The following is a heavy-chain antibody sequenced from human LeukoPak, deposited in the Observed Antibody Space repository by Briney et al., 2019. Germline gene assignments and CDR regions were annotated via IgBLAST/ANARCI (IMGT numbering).Heavy chain of an antibody. J-gene: IGHJ4*02. CDR1: GFTFSSYW. D-gene: IGHD3-10*01. Sequence: PGGSLRLSCAASGFTFSSYWMSWVRQAPGKGLEWVANIKQDGSEKYYVDSVKGRFTISRDNAKNSLYLQMNSLRAEDTAVYYCARDGSGSYFVSNYWGQGTLVTVSS. V-gene: IGHV3-7*01. CDR2: IKQDGSEK. CDR3: ARDGSGSYFVSNY.